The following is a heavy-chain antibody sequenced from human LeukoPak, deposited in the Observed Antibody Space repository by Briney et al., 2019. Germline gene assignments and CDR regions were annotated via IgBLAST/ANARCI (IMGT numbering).Heavy chain of an antibody. CDR2: ISYDGSNK. D-gene: IGHD7-27*01. CDR3: ARDGRPETGADFDY. V-gene: IGHV3-30-3*01. Sequence: PGRSLRLSCAASGFTFSSYAMHWVRQAPGKGLEWVAVISYDGSNKYYADSVKGRFTISRGNSKNTLYLQMNSLRAEDTAVYYCARDGRPETGADFDYWGQGTLVTVSS. J-gene: IGHJ4*02. CDR1: GFTFSSYA.